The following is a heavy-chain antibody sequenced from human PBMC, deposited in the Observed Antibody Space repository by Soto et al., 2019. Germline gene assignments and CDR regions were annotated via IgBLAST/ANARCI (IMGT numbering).Heavy chain of an antibody. J-gene: IGHJ4*02. D-gene: IGHD2-2*01. CDR2: IDHSGST. V-gene: IGHV4-34*01. CDR1: GGSFSGNY. CDR3: STSDGPAAAS. Sequence: QVQLQQWGAGLLKPSETLSLTCAVYGGSFSGNYWIWIRHSPGMGLEWIGEIDHSGSTIYNPSLKSRVAISVDTSNNQFSLKLNSVTAADTALYYSSTSDGPAAASWCQGTLVTVSS.